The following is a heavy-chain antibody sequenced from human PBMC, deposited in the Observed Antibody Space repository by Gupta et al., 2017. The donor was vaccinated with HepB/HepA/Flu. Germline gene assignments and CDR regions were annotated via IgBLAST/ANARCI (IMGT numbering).Heavy chain of an antibody. V-gene: IGHV3-53*04. D-gene: IGHD3-10*01. CDR3: ARVSGNTVASVCYFDL. CDR1: GFPVSSNS. CDR2: IYSGGST. Sequence: EVQLVESGGGLVQPGGSLRLSCTASGFPVSSNSMSWVRQAPGKGLDWVSVIYSGGSTDYADSVKGRFTISRHNSKNTLYLQMNSLRAEDTAVYYCARVSGNTVASVCYFDLWGRGTLVTV. J-gene: IGHJ2*01.